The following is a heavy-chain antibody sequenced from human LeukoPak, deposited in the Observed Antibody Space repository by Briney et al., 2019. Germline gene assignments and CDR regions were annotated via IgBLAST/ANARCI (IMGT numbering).Heavy chain of an antibody. V-gene: IGHV4-59*11. CDR1: GGFISSHY. J-gene: IGHJ4*02. CDR2: FFYTGDT. CDR3: ATIPHYDSSGHFDH. Sequence: PSETLSLTCTVSGGFISSHYWSWIRQPPGKGLEWIGYFFYTGDTNYNPSLKSRVTISGDTSRSQFSLELTSVTAADTAVYYCATIPHYDSSGHFDHWGQGALVTVSS. D-gene: IGHD3-22*01.